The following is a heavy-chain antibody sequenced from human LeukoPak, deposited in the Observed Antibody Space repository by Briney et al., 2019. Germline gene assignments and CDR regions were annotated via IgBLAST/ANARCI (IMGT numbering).Heavy chain of an antibody. Sequence: GGSLRLSCAVSGFSVRGYWMTWVRQAPGKGLEWVANIKQDGSEKNYVDSVKGRFTISRDNAENSLFLQMNSLRVEDTAVYYCASVWQGGIAAAGTRIEGDYWGQGTLVAVSS. CDR2: IKQDGSEK. V-gene: IGHV3-7*01. J-gene: IGHJ4*02. CDR3: ASVWQGGIAAAGTRIEGDY. D-gene: IGHD6-13*01. CDR1: GFSVRGYW.